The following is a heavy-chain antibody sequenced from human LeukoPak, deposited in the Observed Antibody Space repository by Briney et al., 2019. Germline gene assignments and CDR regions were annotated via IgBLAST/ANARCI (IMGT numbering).Heavy chain of an antibody. CDR1: GFTFSSCA. J-gene: IGHJ4*02. V-gene: IGHV4-59*08. D-gene: IGHD2-2*02. Sequence: PGGSLRLSCAASGFTFSSCAMSWIRQSPGKGLEWIGYIYYSGGTDYNLSLKSRVTISVDTSKNQFSLNLSSVTAADTAVYYCARQSGRQTPILYWGQGTLVTVSS. CDR3: ARQSGRQTPILY. CDR2: IYYSGGT.